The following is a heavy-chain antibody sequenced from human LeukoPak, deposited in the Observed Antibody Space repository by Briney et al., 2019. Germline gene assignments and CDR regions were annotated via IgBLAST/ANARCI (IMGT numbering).Heavy chain of an antibody. CDR2: IYYSGST. V-gene: IGHV4-39*01. CDR1: GGSISSSSYH. J-gene: IGHJ3*02. CDR3: ARQGANDAFDI. Sequence: PSETLSLTCTVSGGSISSSSYHWGWIRQPPGKGLEWIGSIYYSGSTYYNPSLKSRVTISVDTSKNQFSLKLSSVTAADTAVYYCARQGANDAFDIWGQGTMVTVSS.